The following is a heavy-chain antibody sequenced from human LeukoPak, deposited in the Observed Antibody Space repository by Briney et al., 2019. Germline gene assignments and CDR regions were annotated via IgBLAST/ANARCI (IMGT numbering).Heavy chain of an antibody. D-gene: IGHD2-2*01. CDR1: GGSFSGYY. Sequence: SETLSLTCAVYGGSFSGYYWSWIPQPPGKGLEWIGEINHSGSTNYNPSLKSRVTISVDTSKNQFSLKLSSVTAAGTAVYYCARRSSGAAAKGYFQHWGQGTLVTVSS. V-gene: IGHV4-34*01. CDR3: ARRSSGAAAKGYFQH. CDR2: INHSGST. J-gene: IGHJ1*01.